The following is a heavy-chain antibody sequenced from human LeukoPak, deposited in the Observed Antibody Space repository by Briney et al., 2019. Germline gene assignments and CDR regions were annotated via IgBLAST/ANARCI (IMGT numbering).Heavy chain of an antibody. CDR3: AKGSDGAGSYRPFDY. CDR2: INSGGGTT. D-gene: IGHD3-10*01. CDR1: GFTFSSST. J-gene: IGHJ4*02. Sequence: GGSLRLSCAASGFTFSSSTMSWLRQAPGKGLEWVSAINSGGGTTSAESVKGRFTISRVNSKNTLYLQMNSLRAEDTAVYYCAKGSDGAGSYRPFDYWGQGTLVTVSS. V-gene: IGHV3-23*01.